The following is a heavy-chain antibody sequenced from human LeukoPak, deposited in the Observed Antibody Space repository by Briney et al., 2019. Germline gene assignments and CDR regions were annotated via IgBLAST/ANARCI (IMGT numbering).Heavy chain of an antibody. J-gene: IGHJ4*02. V-gene: IGHV4-31*03. D-gene: IGHD4-17*01. CDR3: ARDNPYGDRLDY. CDR1: GGSISSGGYY. CDR2: IYYSGST. Sequence: PSETQSLTCTVSGGSISSGGYYWSWIRQHPGKGLEWIGYIYYSGSTYYNPSLKSRVTISVDTSKNQFSLKLSSVTAADTAVYYCARDNPYGDRLDYWGQGTLVTVSS.